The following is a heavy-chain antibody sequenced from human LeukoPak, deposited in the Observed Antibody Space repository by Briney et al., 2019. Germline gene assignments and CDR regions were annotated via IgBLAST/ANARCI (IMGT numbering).Heavy chain of an antibody. V-gene: IGHV3-7*04. Sequence: GGSLRLSCVASGFTVSSNYISWVRQAPGKGLEWIANIKQDGSEKNYVDSVKGRFTISRDNAKNSLYLQMNSLRAEDTAVYYCARPPPRRDGSGWNYFDYWGQGTLVTVSS. CDR1: GFTVSSNY. CDR2: IKQDGSEK. J-gene: IGHJ4*02. CDR3: ARPPPRRDGSGWNYFDY. D-gene: IGHD6-19*01.